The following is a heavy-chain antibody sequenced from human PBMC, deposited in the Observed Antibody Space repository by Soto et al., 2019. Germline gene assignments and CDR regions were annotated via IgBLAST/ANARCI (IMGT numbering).Heavy chain of an antibody. V-gene: IGHV4-39*01. CDR2: IYYSGST. CDR1: GGSISSSSYY. Sequence: SETLSLSCTVSGGSISSSSYYWGWIRQPPGKGLEWIGSIYYSGSTYYNPSLKSRVTISVDTSKNQFSLKLSSVTAADTAVYYCARHGGWMTYDYIWGSYPDHYYMAVWGKGTTVTVSS. J-gene: IGHJ6*03. CDR3: ARHGGWMTYDYIWGSYPDHYYMAV. D-gene: IGHD3-16*02.